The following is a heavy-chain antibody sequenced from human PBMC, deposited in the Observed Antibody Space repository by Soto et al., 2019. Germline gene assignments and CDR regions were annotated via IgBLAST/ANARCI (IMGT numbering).Heavy chain of an antibody. J-gene: IGHJ6*02. V-gene: IGHV4-39*01. CDR1: GGSISSTSSY. CDR3: ARLPTGGMDV. CDR2: VDYSGST. Sequence: SETLSLTCTVSGGSISSTSSYWGWIRQPPGQGLECVACVDYSGSTYYKPSLKSRVTISVDTSKNQFSLKLSSVTAADTAVYYCARLPTGGMDVWGQGTTVTVSS.